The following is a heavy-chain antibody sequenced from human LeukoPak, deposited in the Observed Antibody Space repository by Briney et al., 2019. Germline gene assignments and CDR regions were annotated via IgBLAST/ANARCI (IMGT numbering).Heavy chain of an antibody. J-gene: IGHJ4*02. CDR1: GGSFSGYY. Sequence: RSSETLSLTCAVYGGSFSGYYWSWIRQPPGKGLEWIGGINHSGSTNYNPSLKSRVTISVDTSKNQFSLKLSSVTAADTAVYYCARGGYSGYDRLGYWGQGTLVTVSS. CDR3: ARGGYSGYDRLGY. CDR2: INHSGST. D-gene: IGHD5-12*01. V-gene: IGHV4-34*01.